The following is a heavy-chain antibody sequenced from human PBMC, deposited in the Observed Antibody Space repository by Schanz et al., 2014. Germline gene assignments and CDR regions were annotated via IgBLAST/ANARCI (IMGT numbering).Heavy chain of an antibody. Sequence: EVQLVTSGGDLVQPGGSLRLSCAASGFTFNTSWFHWVRQPPGKGLLWVSRVSRDGSETTSLDSLRGRFTISRDTAKNTVFLQMNNLRAEDTAVYYCARGASRDYFAMDVWGQGTTVTVSS. J-gene: IGHJ6*02. CDR1: GFTFNTSW. V-gene: IGHV3-74*01. CDR3: ARGASRDYFAMDV. CDR2: VSRDGSET.